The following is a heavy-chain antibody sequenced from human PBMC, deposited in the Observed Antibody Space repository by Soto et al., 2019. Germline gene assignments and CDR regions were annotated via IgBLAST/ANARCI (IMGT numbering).Heavy chain of an antibody. CDR3: ARGLRLLWELLSFDY. V-gene: IGHV4-34*01. CDR1: GGSFSCYY. D-gene: IGHD1-26*01. CDR2: INHSGST. Sequence: SETLSLTCAVYGGSFSCYYWSWIRQPPGKGLEWIGEINHSGSTNYNPSLKSRVTISVDTSKNQFSLKLSSVTAADTAVYYCARGLRLLWELLSFDYWGQGTLVTVSS. J-gene: IGHJ4*02.